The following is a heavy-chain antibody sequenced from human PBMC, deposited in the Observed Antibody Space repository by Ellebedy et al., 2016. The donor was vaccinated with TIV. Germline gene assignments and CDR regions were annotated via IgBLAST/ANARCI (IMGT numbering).Heavy chain of an antibody. V-gene: IGHV1-18*01. D-gene: IGHD1-26*01. CDR1: GYTFTSYG. Sequence: ASVKVSCKASGYTFTSYGIIWARHAPGQGLEWMGWISAYNGNTNYAQKLQVRVTMTTDTSTSTAYMELRSLRSDDTAVYYCARDSRRWELPRGYFDYWGQGTLVTVSS. J-gene: IGHJ4*02. CDR2: ISAYNGNT. CDR3: ARDSRRWELPRGYFDY.